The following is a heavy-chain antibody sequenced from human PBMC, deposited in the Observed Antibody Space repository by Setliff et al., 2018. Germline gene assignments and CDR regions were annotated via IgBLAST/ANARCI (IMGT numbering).Heavy chain of an antibody. CDR2: IYYSGST. Sequence: SETLSLTCTVSGGSISSGNYYWGWIRQPPGKGLEWIGSIYYSGSTYYNPSLKSRVTISVDTSKNQFSLKLSSVTAADTAVYYCARDKRQYNFWSGYYGSWGNYFEYWGQGTLVTVSS. CDR1: GGSISSGNYY. V-gene: IGHV4-39*07. D-gene: IGHD3-3*01. CDR3: ARDKRQYNFWSGYYGSWGNYFEY. J-gene: IGHJ4*02.